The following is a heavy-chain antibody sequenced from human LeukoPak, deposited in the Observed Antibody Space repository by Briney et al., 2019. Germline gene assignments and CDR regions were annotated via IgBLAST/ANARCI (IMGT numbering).Heavy chain of an antibody. J-gene: IGHJ6*02. CDR1: GFTFSGYT. CDR2: VNSDGNYI. CDR3: ARASLHCSGNKCYSNYFYYLDV. D-gene: IGHD2-15*01. V-gene: IGHV3-21*01. Sequence: PGGSLRLSCAASGFTFSGYTMNWVRQAPGEGLEWVSSVNSDGNYIYYADSLRGRFTISRDNAKNSLFLQMNSLRAEDTAVYYRARASLHCSGNKCYSNYFYYLDVWGQGTTVTVSS.